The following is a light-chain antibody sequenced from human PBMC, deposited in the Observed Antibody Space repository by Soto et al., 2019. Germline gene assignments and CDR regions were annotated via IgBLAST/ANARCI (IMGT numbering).Light chain of an antibody. CDR1: ISDVGGYNY. Sequence: QSVLTQPASLSGSPGQSITISCTGTISDVGGYNYVSWYQQHPGKAPKLMIYEVSNRPSGVSNRFSGSKSGNTASLTISGLQAEDEADYYCSSYTSSSTIFYVFGTGTKVTVL. V-gene: IGLV2-14*01. J-gene: IGLJ1*01. CDR2: EVS. CDR3: SSYTSSSTIFYV.